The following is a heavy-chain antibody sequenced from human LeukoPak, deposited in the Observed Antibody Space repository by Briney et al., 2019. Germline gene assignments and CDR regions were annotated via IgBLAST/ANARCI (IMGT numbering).Heavy chain of an antibody. V-gene: IGHV3-7*01. CDR2: IKQDGSEK. CDR3: ARMSEI. J-gene: IGHJ4*02. Sequence: GGTLRLSCAASGFTFSSYWMSWVRQAPGKGLEWVANIKQDGSEKYYVDSVKGRFTISRDNSKNMLYLQMNSLRVEDTAIYYCARMSEIWGQGALVTVSS. CDR1: GFTFSSYW.